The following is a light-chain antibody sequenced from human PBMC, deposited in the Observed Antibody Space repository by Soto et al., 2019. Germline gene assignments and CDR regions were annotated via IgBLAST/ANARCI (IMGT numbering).Light chain of an antibody. Sequence: DIVMTQSPDSLAVSLGERATFNCKSSQSILDRSKNKYYLAWYQQKSGQPPKLLIYWASLREPGVPERFTGSGSGTDFTLTISSLQAEDVAVYYCQQYVTSPWTVGQGTKVDI. CDR2: WAS. CDR1: QSILDRSKNKYY. V-gene: IGKV4-1*01. CDR3: QQYVTSPWT. J-gene: IGKJ1*01.